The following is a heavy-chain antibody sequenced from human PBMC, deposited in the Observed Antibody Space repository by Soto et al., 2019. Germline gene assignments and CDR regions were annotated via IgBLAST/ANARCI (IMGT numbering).Heavy chain of an antibody. CDR3: ARAGTGMVQLDY. Sequence: SETLSLTCTVSGGSISSYFWSWIRQPPGKGLEWIGYLYYSGSTNYNPSLKSRVTISVDTSKNQCSLKLTSVTAADTAVHYCARAGTGMVQLDYWGQGTLVTVSS. D-gene: IGHD5-18*01. J-gene: IGHJ4*02. CDR1: GGSISSYF. V-gene: IGHV4-59*01. CDR2: LYYSGST.